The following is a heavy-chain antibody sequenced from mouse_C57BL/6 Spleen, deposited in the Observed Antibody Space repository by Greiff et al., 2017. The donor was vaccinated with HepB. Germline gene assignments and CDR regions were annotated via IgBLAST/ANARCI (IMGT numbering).Heavy chain of an antibody. CDR3: ARDPQLGAMDY. CDR2: ISDGGSYT. J-gene: IGHJ4*01. Sequence: EVQLVESGGGLVKPGGSLKLSCAASGFTFSSYAMSWVRQTPEKRLEWVATISDGGSYTYYPDNVKVRFTISRDNAKNNLYLQMSHLKSEDTAMYYCARDPQLGAMDYWGQGTSVTVSS. V-gene: IGHV5-4*01. D-gene: IGHD4-1*02. CDR1: GFTFSSYA.